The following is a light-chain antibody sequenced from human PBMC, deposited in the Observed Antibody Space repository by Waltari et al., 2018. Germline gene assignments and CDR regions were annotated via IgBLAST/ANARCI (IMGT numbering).Light chain of an antibody. Sequence: EIVMTQSPATLSVSPGERATLSCRASQSVTSNLDWYQQKPGQAPRLLIYEASTSATGISARFSGSGSGTEFTLTISSLQSEDFAVYYCQQYNRWPPITFGQGTRLEIK. J-gene: IGKJ5*01. CDR3: QQYNRWPPIT. CDR1: QSVTSN. V-gene: IGKV3-15*01. CDR2: EAS.